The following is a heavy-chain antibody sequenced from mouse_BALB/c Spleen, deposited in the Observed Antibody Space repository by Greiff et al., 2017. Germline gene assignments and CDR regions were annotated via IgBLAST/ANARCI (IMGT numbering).Heavy chain of an antibody. D-gene: IGHD1-2*01. J-gene: IGHJ2*01. V-gene: IGHV1-55*01. CDR3: SNCYGYYFDY. CDR1: GYTFTSYW. CDR2: IYPGSGIT. Sequence: VQLQQPGAELVKPGASVKMSCTASGYTFTSYWINWVKQRPGQGLEWIGDIYPGSGITNYNEKFKGKTTMTLDTSSITAYMQLSSLTSEDSAVCYCSNCYGYYFDYWGQGTTVTVSA.